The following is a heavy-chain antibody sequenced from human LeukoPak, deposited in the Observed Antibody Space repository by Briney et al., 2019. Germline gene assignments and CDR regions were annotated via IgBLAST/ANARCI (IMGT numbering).Heavy chain of an antibody. V-gene: IGHV3-30*02. D-gene: IGHD3-10*01. CDR2: IPYDGTNK. J-gene: IGHJ6*03. CDR3: AKNCCPFAYGSGSYYYYIDV. Sequence: PGGSLRLSCAASGFTFSSYDMHWARQAPGKGLEWVAFIPYDGTNKYYADSVKGRFTISRDNSKNTVYLQMNSLRAEDTAVYYCAKNCCPFAYGSGSYYYYIDVWGKGTTVTVSS. CDR1: GFTFSSYD.